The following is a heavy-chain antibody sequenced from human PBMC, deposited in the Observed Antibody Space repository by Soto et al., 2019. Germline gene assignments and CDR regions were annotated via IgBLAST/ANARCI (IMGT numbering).Heavy chain of an antibody. CDR1: GYTFTDYG. J-gene: IGHJ5*02. Sequence: QVQLVQSGAEMKKPGASVKVSCKASGYTFTDYGISWVRQAPGQGLEWMGWIGDFGDDINFAQKFQGRVTLTTDTSTSTAYMELRSLTSDDAAIYYCARDYDRWGEDSFDPWGQGTLVTVSS. CDR2: IGDFGDDI. CDR3: ARDYDRWGEDSFDP. V-gene: IGHV1-18*01. D-gene: IGHD3-16*01.